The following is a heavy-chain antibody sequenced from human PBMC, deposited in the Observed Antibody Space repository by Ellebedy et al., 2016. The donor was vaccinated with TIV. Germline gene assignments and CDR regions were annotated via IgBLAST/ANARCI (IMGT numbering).Heavy chain of an antibody. D-gene: IGHD2-2*01. V-gene: IGHV1-18*01. CDR2: IGTYSGNT. J-gene: IGHJ4*02. Sequence: AASVKVSCKASGYTFTSFGITWARHAPGQGPEWMGWIGTYSGNTNYARKFQGRVTMTTDTFTSTAYMELRSLTSDDTAVYYCARDFHCTSNNCYERPSLYYFDSWGQGTLVTVSS. CDR3: ARDFHCTSNNCYERPSLYYFDS. CDR1: GYTFTSFG.